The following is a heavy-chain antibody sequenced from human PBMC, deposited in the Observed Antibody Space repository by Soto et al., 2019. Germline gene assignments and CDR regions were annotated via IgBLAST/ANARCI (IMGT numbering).Heavy chain of an antibody. V-gene: IGHV1-18*01. CDR3: ARDGHTIFGVVTSSYGMDV. D-gene: IGHD3-3*01. CDR2: ISAYNGNT. CDR1: GYTFTSYG. J-gene: IGHJ6*02. Sequence: QVQLVQSGAEVKKPGASVKVSCKASGYTFTSYGISWVRQAPGQGLEWMGWISAYNGNTNYAQKLQGRVTMTTDTSATTAYMELRSLRSDDTAVYYCARDGHTIFGVVTSSYGMDVWGQGTTVTVSS.